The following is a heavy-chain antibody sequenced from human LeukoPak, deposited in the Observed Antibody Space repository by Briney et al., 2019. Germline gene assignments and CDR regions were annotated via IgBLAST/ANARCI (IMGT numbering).Heavy chain of an antibody. CDR3: ARVRHDSYGFDY. Sequence: SQTLSLTCTVSGGPISSYYWSWIRQPPGQGLEWIGYIYYSGSTNYNPSLKSRVTISVDTSKNQFSLKLSSVTAADTAVYYCARVRHDSYGFDYWGQGTLVTVSS. V-gene: IGHV4-59*01. J-gene: IGHJ4*02. CDR1: GGPISSYY. D-gene: IGHD5-18*01. CDR2: IYYSGST.